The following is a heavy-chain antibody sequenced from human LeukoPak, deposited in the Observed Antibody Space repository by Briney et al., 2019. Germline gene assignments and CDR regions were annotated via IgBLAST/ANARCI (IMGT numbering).Heavy chain of an antibody. J-gene: IGHJ5*02. Sequence: ASVKVSCKASGYTFTSYYMHWVRQAPGQGLEWMGIINPSGGSTSYSQKFQGRVTMTRDTSTSTVYMELSSLRSEDTAVYYCARRLWAYCGGDCYAQFFDPWGQGTLVTVSS. D-gene: IGHD2-21*02. CDR3: ARRLWAYCGGDCYAQFFDP. CDR2: INPSGGST. CDR1: GYTFTSYY. V-gene: IGHV1-46*01.